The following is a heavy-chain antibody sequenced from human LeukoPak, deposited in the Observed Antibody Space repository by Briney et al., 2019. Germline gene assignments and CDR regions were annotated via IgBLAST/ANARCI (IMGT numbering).Heavy chain of an antibody. CDR2: INPSGGST. CDR3: ARGLGSSWTPSWFDP. D-gene: IGHD6-13*01. CDR1: GYTFTSYY. Sequence: ASVKVSCKASGYTFTSYYMHWVRQAPGQGLEWMGIINPSGGSTSYAQKLQGRVTVTTDTSTSTAYMELRSLTSDDTAMYYCARGLGSSWTPSWFDPWGQGTLVTVSS. J-gene: IGHJ5*02. V-gene: IGHV1-46*01.